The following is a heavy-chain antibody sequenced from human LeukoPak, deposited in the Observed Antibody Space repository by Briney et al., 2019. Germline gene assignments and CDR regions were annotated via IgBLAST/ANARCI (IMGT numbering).Heavy chain of an antibody. CDR2: IIPIFGTA. J-gene: IGHJ4*02. CDR1: GGTFSSYA. D-gene: IGHD5-12*01. V-gene: IGHV1-69*13. CDR3: ARGGANVDIVATIKRGANFDY. Sequence: GASVKVSCKASGGTFSSYAISWVRQAPGQGLERMGEIIPIFGTANYAQKFQGRVTITADEPTSTAYMELSSLRSEDTAVYYCARGGANVDIVATIKRGANFDYWGQGTLVTVSS.